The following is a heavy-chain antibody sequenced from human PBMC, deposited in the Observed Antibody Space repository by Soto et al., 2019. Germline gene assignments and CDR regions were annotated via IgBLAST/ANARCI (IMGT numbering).Heavy chain of an antibody. CDR1: GGSISSSNW. D-gene: IGHD2-8*02. J-gene: IGHJ4*02. V-gene: IGHV4-4*02. CDR3: ARDKITGLFDY. Sequence: SETLSLTCAVSGGSISSSNWWSWVRQPPGKGLEWIGEIYHSGSTNYNPSLNSRVTISVDTSKNQFSLKLTSVTAADTAVYYCARDKITGLFDYWGQGTLVTVSS. CDR2: IYHSGST.